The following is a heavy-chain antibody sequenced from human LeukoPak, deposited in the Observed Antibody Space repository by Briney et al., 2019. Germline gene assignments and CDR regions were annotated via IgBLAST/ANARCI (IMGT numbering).Heavy chain of an antibody. J-gene: IGHJ4*02. CDR3: ARRVTGTPFDY. Sequence: PGGSLRLSCAASGFTFSSYSMNWVRQAPGKGLEWVSYSSSRSSTIYYADSVKGRFTISRDNAKNSLYLQMNSLRAEDTAVYYCARRVTGTPFDYWGQGTLVTVSS. V-gene: IGHV3-48*01. D-gene: IGHD1-20*01. CDR1: GFTFSSYS. CDR2: SSSRSSTI.